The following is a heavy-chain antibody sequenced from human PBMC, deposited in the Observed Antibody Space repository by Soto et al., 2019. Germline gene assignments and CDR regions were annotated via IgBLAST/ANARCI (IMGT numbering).Heavy chain of an antibody. CDR2: IYYSGST. CDR3: DSSANNWFDP. CDR1: GGSISSYY. V-gene: IGHV4-59*01. D-gene: IGHD3-22*01. J-gene: IGHJ5*02. Sequence: SETLSLTCTVSGGSISSYYWIWIRQPPGKGLEWIGYIYYSGSTNYNPSLKSRVTISVDTSKNQFSLKMSSVTAADTAVYYYDSSANNWFDPWGQGTLVTVSS.